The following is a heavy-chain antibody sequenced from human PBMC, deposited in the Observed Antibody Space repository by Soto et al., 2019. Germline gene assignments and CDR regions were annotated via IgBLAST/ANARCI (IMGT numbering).Heavy chain of an antibody. J-gene: IGHJ6*02. CDR2: ISYDGSNK. CDR3: AKDKGIAVAGTDYYYYYGMDP. Sequence: PGGSLRLSCAASGFTFSSYGMHWVRQAPGKGLEWVAVISYDGSNKYYADSVKGRFTISRDNSKNTLYLQMNSLRAEDTAVYYCAKDKGIAVAGTDYYYYYGMDPWGLGTPVTVSS. D-gene: IGHD6-19*01. CDR1: GFTFSSYG. V-gene: IGHV3-30*18.